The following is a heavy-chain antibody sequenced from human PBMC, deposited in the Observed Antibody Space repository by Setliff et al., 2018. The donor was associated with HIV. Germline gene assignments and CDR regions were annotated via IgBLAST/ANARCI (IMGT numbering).Heavy chain of an antibody. D-gene: IGHD2-15*01. CDR3: ARVGGKGYSNFLDS. J-gene: IGHJ4*02. CDR1: SGSIHSGSYY. V-gene: IGHV4-61*02. CDR2: IYTSGST. Sequence: SETLSLTCIVSSGSIHSGSYYWSWIRQPVGKGLEWIGRIYTSGSTDYNPSLKSRVAISVDTSKNHFSLNLTSVTAADTAIYFCARVGGKGYSNFLDSWGQGRRGTVS.